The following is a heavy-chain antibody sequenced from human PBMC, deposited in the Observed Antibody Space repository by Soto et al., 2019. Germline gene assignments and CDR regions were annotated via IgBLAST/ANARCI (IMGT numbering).Heavy chain of an antibody. Sequence: SETLSLTCTVSGGSISSYYWSWIRQPPGKGLEWIGYIYYSGSTNYNPSLKSRVTISVDTSKNQFSLKLSSVTAADTAVYYCARVVITFGGVIAFFDYWGQGTLVTVSS. D-gene: IGHD3-16*02. CDR1: GGSISSYY. V-gene: IGHV4-59*01. CDR3: ARVVITFGGVIAFFDY. CDR2: IYYSGST. J-gene: IGHJ4*02.